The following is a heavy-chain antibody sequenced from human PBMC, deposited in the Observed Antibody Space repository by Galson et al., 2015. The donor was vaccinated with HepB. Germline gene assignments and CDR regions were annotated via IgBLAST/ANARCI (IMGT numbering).Heavy chain of an antibody. D-gene: IGHD7-27*01. J-gene: IGHJ4*02. Sequence: SLRLSCAVSGFTVRTNYMSWVRQAPGKGLEWVSIIYSGGSTYYADSVKGRFTISRDISENTVYLQVNSLRVEDTAVYYCARGVDWGSGFDYWGQGTLVTVPS. CDR2: IYSGGST. V-gene: IGHV3-53*01. CDR3: ARGVDWGSGFDY. CDR1: GFTVRTNY.